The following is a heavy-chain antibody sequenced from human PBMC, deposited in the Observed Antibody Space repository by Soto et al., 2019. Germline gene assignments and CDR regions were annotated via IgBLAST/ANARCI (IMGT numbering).Heavy chain of an antibody. V-gene: IGHV1-2*02. CDR2: INPDSGDT. CDR1: GYSFTGYY. Sequence: RASVKVSCKASGYSFTGYYMNWVRQAPGQGLEWMGWINPDSGDTNYAPKFQGRVTMTRDTSISTAYMELSSLRSDDTAVYYCARPTYYGDFTHWGQGTLVTVSS. D-gene: IGHD4-17*01. CDR3: ARPTYYGDFTH. J-gene: IGHJ4*02.